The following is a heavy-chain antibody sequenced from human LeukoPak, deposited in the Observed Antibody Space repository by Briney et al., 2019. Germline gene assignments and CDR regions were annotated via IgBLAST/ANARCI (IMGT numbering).Heavy chain of an antibody. D-gene: IGHD5-18*01. CDR1: GFTFSNYG. J-gene: IGHJ4*02. V-gene: IGHV3-64D*06. CDR3: VRRMDTIDF. Sequence: SGGSLRLSCAASGFTFSNYGMHWVRQAPGKGLEYVSAINDNGDSTYYADSVKGRFTISRDNSKSTLYLQMSSLRPEDTALYYCVRRMDTIDFWGQGTLVTVSS. CDR2: INDNGDST.